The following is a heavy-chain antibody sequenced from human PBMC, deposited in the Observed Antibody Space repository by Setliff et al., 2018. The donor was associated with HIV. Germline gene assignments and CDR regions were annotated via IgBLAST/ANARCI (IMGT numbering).Heavy chain of an antibody. V-gene: IGHV4-61*09. J-gene: IGHJ4*02. CDR3: VRRVSHGSQPSYFDY. CDR2: IYASGST. Sequence: SETLSLTCTVSGGSIDSGSYYWNWIRQPAGKGLGWIGHIYASGSTNYNPSLKSRVTMSVDTSKNQFSLKLNSLIAADTAVYFCVRRVSHGSQPSYFDYWGQGTLVTVSS. CDR1: GGSIDSGSYY. D-gene: IGHD3-10*01.